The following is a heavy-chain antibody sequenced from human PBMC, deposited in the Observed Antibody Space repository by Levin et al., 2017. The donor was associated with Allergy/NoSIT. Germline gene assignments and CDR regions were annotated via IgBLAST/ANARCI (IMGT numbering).Heavy chain of an antibody. CDR2: IFPGDSDT. V-gene: IGHV5-51*01. CDR3: ARHLTAGAGSPWDAFDR. D-gene: IGHD6-13*01. CDR1: GYSFTNYW. Sequence: GESLKISCQGSGYSFTNYWIGWVRQMPGKGLEWLGIIFPGDSDTKYSPSFQGQITISADKSLSIAYLQWSSLKASDTAMYFCARHLTAGAGSPWDAFDRWGQGTMVTVSS. J-gene: IGHJ3*01.